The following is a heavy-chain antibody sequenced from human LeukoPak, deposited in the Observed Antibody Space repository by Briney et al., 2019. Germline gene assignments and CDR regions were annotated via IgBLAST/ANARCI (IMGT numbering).Heavy chain of an antibody. CDR2: ISSSSSII. CDR3: ARGLHAFDI. Sequence: GGSLRLSCAASGVTFRSYSMSWVRQAPGKGLEWISYISSSSSIIYYADSVKGRFTISRDNSKNTLYLQMNSLRAEDTAVYYCARGLHAFDIWGQGTMVTVSS. V-gene: IGHV3-48*01. CDR1: GVTFRSYS. J-gene: IGHJ3*02.